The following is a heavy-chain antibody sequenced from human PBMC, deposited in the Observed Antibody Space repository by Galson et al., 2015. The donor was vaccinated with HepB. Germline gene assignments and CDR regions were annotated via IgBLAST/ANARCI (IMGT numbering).Heavy chain of an antibody. Sequence: ETLSLTCAVYGGSFSGYYWSWIRQPPGKGLEWIGEINHSGSTNYNPSLKSRVTISVHTSKNQFSLKLSSVTAADTAVYYCARGDYSGYANWGQGTLVSLSS. J-gene: IGHJ4*02. D-gene: IGHD5-12*01. CDR2: INHSGST. CDR3: ARGDYSGYAN. CDR1: GGSFSGYY. V-gene: IGHV4-34*01.